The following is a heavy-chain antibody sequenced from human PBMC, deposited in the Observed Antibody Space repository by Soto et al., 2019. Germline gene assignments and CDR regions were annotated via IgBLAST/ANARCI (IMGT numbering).Heavy chain of an antibody. Sequence: QVQLQESGPGLVKPSQTLSLTCTVSGGSISSGGYYWSWIRQHPGKGLEWIGYIYYRGSTYYNPSLKSRVTISVDTSKNQFSLKLSSVTAADTAVYYCARDIAAAGYFDYWGQGTLVTVSS. V-gene: IGHV4-31*03. D-gene: IGHD6-13*01. CDR1: GGSISSGGYY. J-gene: IGHJ4*02. CDR3: ARDIAAAGYFDY. CDR2: IYYRGST.